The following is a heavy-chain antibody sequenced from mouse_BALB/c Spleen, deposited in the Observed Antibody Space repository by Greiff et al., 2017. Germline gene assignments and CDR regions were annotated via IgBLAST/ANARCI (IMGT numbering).Heavy chain of an antibody. D-gene: IGHD1-3*01. J-gene: IGHJ3*01. Sequence: EVHLVESGGDLVKPGGSLKLSCAASGFTFSSYGMSWVRQTPDKRLEWVATISSGGSYTYYPDSVKGRFTISRDNAKNTLYLQMSSLKSEDTAMYYCARQGKSAVFAYWGQGTLVTVSA. CDR3: ARQGKSAVFAY. V-gene: IGHV5-6*01. CDR2: ISSGGSYT. CDR1: GFTFSSYG.